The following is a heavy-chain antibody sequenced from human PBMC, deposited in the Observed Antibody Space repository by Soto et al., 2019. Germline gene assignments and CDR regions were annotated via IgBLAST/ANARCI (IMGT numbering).Heavy chain of an antibody. CDR2: IYYSGST. CDR1: GGSISSSNYY. Sequence: ASETLSLTCTVSGGSISSSNYYWGWIRQPPGKGLEWIGSIYYSGSTYYNPSLKSRVTISVDTSKNQFSLKLSSVTAADTAVYYCASLTYYDFWSGPNYYGMDVWGQGTTVTVSS. CDR3: ASLTYYDFWSGPNYYGMDV. J-gene: IGHJ6*02. D-gene: IGHD3-3*01. V-gene: IGHV4-39*07.